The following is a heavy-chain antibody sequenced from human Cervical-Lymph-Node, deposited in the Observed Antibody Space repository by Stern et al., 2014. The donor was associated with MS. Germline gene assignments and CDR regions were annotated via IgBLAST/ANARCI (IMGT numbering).Heavy chain of an antibody. CDR3: VRSYSAEYFED. J-gene: IGHJ1*01. V-gene: IGHV4-31*03. Sequence: QVQLQESGPGLVKPSQTLSLTCTVSRDSITSHGYYWSWIRQFPGNGLEWIGYIYYGGNSYYNPSLKGRVSISIQTSKNQFSLSLISLTAADTAVYFCVRSYSAEYFEDWGQGTLVSVSS. D-gene: IGHD2-15*01. CDR1: RDSITSHGYY. CDR2: IYYGGNS.